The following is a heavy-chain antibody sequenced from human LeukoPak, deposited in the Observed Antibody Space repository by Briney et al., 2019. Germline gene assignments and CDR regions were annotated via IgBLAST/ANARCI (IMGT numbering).Heavy chain of an antibody. D-gene: IGHD4-23*01. J-gene: IGHJ4*02. Sequence: PSETLSLTCAVYGGSFSGYYWSWIRQPPGKGLEWLGEINHSGSTNYNPSLKSRVTRSVDTSKDQFSLKLSSVTAADTAVYYCARGDYGGLPFDYWGQGTLVTVSS. V-gene: IGHV4-34*01. CDR2: INHSGST. CDR3: ARGDYGGLPFDY. CDR1: GGSFSGYY.